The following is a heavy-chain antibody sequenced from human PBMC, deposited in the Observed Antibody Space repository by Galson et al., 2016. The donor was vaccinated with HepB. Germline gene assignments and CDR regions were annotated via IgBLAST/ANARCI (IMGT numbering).Heavy chain of an antibody. CDR3: AKDEGFYNGMDF. Sequence: ETLSLTCTVSGGSVSSASHYWSWVRQPTGKGLEWIGYISDSESTNYNPSLKGRVTISLDRSKNQFSLRLNSVIAADTAEYYCAKDEGFYNGMDFWGQGTTVTVSS. J-gene: IGHJ6*02. D-gene: IGHD2-2*02. CDR2: ISDSEST. CDR1: GGSVSSASHY. V-gene: IGHV4-61*01.